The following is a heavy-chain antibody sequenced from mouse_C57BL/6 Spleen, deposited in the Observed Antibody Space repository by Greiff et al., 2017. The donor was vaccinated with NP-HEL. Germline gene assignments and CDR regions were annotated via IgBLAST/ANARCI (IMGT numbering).Heavy chain of an antibody. CDR2: IRNKANGYST. CDR1: GFTFTDYY. D-gene: IGHD1-1*01. CDR3: VKALYDYYGSSDGAMDY. J-gene: IGHJ4*01. V-gene: IGHV7-4*01. Sequence: EVNLVESGGGLVQPGASLRLSCAASGFTFTDYYMSWVRQPPGKAPEWLALIRNKANGYSTEYTASVKGRFTISRDNSQNILYLQMNSLRAEDSATYYCVKALYDYYGSSDGAMDYWGQGTSVTVSS.